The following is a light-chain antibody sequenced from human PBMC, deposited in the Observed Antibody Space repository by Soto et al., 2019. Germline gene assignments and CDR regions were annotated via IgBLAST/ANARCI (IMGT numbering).Light chain of an antibody. CDR2: DVS. V-gene: IGLV2-23*02. J-gene: IGLJ1*01. Sequence: QSVLTQPASVSGSPGQSITISCTGTSSDVGNYNLVSWYQQHPGKAPKLMIYDVSKRPSGVSNRFSGSKSGNTASLTISGLQADDEADYYCCSYAGDSYVCVTGTKVTVL. CDR3: CSYAGDSYV. CDR1: SSDVGNYNL.